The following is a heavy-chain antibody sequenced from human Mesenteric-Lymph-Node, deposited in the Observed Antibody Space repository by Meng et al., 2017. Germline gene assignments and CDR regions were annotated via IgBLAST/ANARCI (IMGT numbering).Heavy chain of an antibody. CDR2: MFYSGST. J-gene: IGHJ4*01. D-gene: IGHD5-24*01. Sequence: SETLSLTCTVSGDSVSDYFCTWIRQSPGKGLEWLGYMFYSGSTDYNPSLKSRVTISVDTTKNQFSLKPNSVTAADTAVYYCARASERGYSFDYWGQGIPVTGAS. CDR3: ARASERGYSFDY. CDR1: GDSVSDYF. V-gene: IGHV4-59*02.